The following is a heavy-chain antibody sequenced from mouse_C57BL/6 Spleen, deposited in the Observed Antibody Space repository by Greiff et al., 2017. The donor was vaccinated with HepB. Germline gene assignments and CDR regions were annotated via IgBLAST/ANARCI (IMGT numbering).Heavy chain of an antibody. V-gene: IGHV1-66*01. CDR1: GYSFTSYY. D-gene: IGHD1-1*01. J-gene: IGHJ2*01. CDR3: SSITTGDY. Sequence: QVTLKVSGPELVKPGASVKISCKASGYSFTSYYIHWVKQRPGQGLAWIGWIYPGSGNTKYNEKFKGKATLTADTSSSTAYMQLSSLTSEDSAVYYCSSITTGDYWGQGTTLTVSS. CDR2: IYPGSGNT.